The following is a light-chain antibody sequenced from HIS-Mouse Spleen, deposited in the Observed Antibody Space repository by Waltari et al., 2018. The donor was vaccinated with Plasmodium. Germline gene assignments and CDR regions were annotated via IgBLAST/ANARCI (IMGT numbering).Light chain of an antibody. Sequence: SYELTQPPSVSVSPRQTAIITCSGDTLGDKYACWYQQKPGQSPVLVIYQDTKRPPGIPERFSGSNSGNTATLTISGTQAMDEADYYCQAWDSSTVVFGGGTKLTVL. CDR1: TLGDKY. J-gene: IGLJ2*01. CDR2: QDT. V-gene: IGLV3-1*01. CDR3: QAWDSSTVV.